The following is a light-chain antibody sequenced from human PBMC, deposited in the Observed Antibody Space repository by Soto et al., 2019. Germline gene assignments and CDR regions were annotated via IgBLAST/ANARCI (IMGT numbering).Light chain of an antibody. CDR2: GAS. J-gene: IGKJ5*01. CDR1: KSVNNN. CDR3: QQYKNWPR. V-gene: IGKV3-15*01. Sequence: IVVTQSPATLSVSPGERVTLSCRARKSVNNNFVWDQQKPGQAPRLLMYGASTRATGIPVRFSGSGFGTEFTLTISSLQSEDFAVYYCQQYKNWPRFGQGTRLEIK.